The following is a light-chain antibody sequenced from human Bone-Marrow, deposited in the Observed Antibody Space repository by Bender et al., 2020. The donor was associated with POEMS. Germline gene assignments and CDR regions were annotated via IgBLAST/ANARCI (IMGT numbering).Light chain of an antibody. Sequence: QSALTQPPSASGSPGQSVAISCTGTSSDVGGYNYVSWYQQHPGKAPKLMISEVNKRPSGVPDRFSGSKSGNTASLTISGLRADDEGDYYCGSYTSGSTPYVFGTGTRVTVL. V-gene: IGLV2-8*01. CDR3: GSYTSGSTPYV. CDR1: SSDVGGYNY. CDR2: EVN. J-gene: IGLJ1*01.